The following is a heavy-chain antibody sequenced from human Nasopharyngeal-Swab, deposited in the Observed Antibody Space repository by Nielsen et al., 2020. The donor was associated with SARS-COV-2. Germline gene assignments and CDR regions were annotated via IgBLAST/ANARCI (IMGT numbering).Heavy chain of an antibody. V-gene: IGHV3-7*04. J-gene: IGHJ4*02. CDR3: ARDRVKLIAAAATYFDY. CDR2: IKQDGSEK. CDR1: GFTFSSYW. Sequence: GESLKIYCAASGFTFSSYWMSWVRQAPGKGLEWVANIKQDGSEKYYVDSVKGRFTISRDNAKKSLYLQMNSLRAEDTAVYYCARDRVKLIAAAATYFDYWGQGTLVTVSS. D-gene: IGHD6-13*01.